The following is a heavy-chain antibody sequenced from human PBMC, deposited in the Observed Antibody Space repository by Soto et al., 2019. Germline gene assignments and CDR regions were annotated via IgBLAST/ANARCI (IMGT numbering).Heavy chain of an antibody. CDR1: GFTFSSNA. V-gene: IGHV3-23*01. CDR2: ISGSGGTT. D-gene: IGHD3-22*01. J-gene: IGHJ4*02. CDR3: AKPPPTDRGRLLVHQFDY. Sequence: PGGSLRLSCTASGFTFSSNAMSWVRQAPGKGLEWVSAISGSGGTTYYADSVKGRFAISRDNSKNTLYLQMNSLRAEDTAVYYCAKPPPTDRGRLLVHQFDYWGQGTLVTISS.